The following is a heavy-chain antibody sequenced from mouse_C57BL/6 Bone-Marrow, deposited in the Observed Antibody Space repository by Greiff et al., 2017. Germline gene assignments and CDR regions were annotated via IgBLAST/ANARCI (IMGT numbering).Heavy chain of an antibody. Sequence: QVQLKESGPGLVQPSQSLSITCTVSGFSLTSYGVHWVRQSPGKGLEWLGVIWSGGSTDYNAAFISRLSISKDNSKSHVFFKMNSLQADDAAIYSCARNYDYDFGYGLDYWGQGTSVTVSS. V-gene: IGHV2-2*01. CDR3: ARNYDYDFGYGLDY. CDR2: IWSGGST. J-gene: IGHJ4*01. CDR1: GFSLTSYG. D-gene: IGHD2-4*01.